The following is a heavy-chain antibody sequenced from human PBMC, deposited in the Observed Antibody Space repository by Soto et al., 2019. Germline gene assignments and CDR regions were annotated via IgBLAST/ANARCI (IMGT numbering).Heavy chain of an antibody. V-gene: IGHV3-7*05. D-gene: IGHD3-3*01. Sequence: EVRLAQSGGGLVQPGGSLRLSGSGSGLPFSSYRMSWVRQAPGKGLEWVANINQDGSEIDYVESVRGRFTVSRDNAENSVHLQMNGLGAEDTAVYYCARGYYDLWDVYNGFDMWGQGTTVIVSS. CDR1: GLPFSSYR. J-gene: IGHJ3*02. CDR2: INQDGSEI. CDR3: ARGYYDLWDVYNGFDM.